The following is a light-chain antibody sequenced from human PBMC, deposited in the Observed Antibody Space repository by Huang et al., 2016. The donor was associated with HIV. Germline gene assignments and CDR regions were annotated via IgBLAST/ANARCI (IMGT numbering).Light chain of an antibody. CDR1: QDMDND. CDR2: AAS. CDR3: LQYDYFQTPT. J-gene: IGKJ1*01. V-gene: IGKV1-17*03. Sequence: DIQMTQSPSAMSASVGDRVTITCRASQDMDNDVAWFQQKPGKVPKRLVFAASSLQSGVPSRCSGSGSGTEFTLTINSLQPEDFATYYWLQYDYFQTPTFGQGTKVEI.